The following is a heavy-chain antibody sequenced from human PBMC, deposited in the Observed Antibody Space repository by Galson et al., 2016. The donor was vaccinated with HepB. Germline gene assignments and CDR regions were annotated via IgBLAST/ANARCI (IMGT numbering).Heavy chain of an antibody. CDR3: SRLKDIVVVPAADYWYFDL. J-gene: IGHJ2*01. D-gene: IGHD2-2*01. CDR2: IQYGGST. Sequence: LSLTCTVSGVSMDSGGYYWNWIRQHPGKGLEWIGSIQYGGSTNCNPSLKSRVTISADTSKNQFSLKLSSVTAADTAVYYCSRLKDIVVVPAADYWYFDLWGRGTLVTVSS. V-gene: IGHV4-39*01. CDR1: GVSMDSGGYY.